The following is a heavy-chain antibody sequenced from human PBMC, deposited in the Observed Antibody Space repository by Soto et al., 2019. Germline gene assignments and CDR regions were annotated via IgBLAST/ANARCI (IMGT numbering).Heavy chain of an antibody. V-gene: IGHV1-18*01. Sequence: ASVKVSCKASGYTFTTYDISWVRQAPGQGLEGMGWISGYNGNTNYAQKVQGRVTMTTDTSTSTAYMELRSLSSDDPAVYYCARGARRNSKVVEYWGQGTLLTVSS. CDR2: ISGYNGNT. J-gene: IGHJ4*02. D-gene: IGHD1-7*01. CDR1: GYTFTTYD. CDR3: ARGARRNSKVVEY.